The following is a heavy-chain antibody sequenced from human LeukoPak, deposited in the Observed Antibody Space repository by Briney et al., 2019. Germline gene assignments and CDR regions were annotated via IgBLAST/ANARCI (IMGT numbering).Heavy chain of an antibody. J-gene: IGHJ5*02. D-gene: IGHD2-15*01. V-gene: IGHV4-59*08. CDR3: ARHRYCSGGSCYSTGTYSWFDP. CDR1: GGSISSYY. CDR2: IYYSGST. Sequence: SETLSLTCTVSGGSISSYYWSWIRQPPGKGLEWIGYIYYSGSTNYNPSLKSRVTISVDTSKNQFSLKLSSVTAADTAVYYCARHRYCSGGSCYSTGTYSWFDPWGQGTLVTVSS.